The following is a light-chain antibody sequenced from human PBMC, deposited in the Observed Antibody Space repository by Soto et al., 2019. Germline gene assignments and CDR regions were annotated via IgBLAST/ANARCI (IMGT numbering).Light chain of an antibody. Sequence: QSVLTQPPSVSGSPGQSVAISCTGTSSDVGSFNRVSWYQQPPGTAPKLLIYEVSSRPSGVPDRFSGSKSGNTASLTISGLQAEDEADYYCNSYTSGSTYVFGTGTQLTVL. CDR2: EVS. V-gene: IGLV2-18*02. CDR3: NSYTSGSTYV. CDR1: SSDVGSFNR. J-gene: IGLJ1*01.